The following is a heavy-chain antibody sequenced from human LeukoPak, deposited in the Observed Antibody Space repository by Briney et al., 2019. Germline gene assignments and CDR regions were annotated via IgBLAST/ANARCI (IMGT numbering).Heavy chain of an antibody. CDR3: ARDRGFMVRGSRRGYDDYYYYTDV. J-gene: IGHJ6*03. CDR2: IYTSGST. Sequence: SETLSLTCTVSGGSISSGSYYWSWIRQPAGKGLELIGRIYTSGSTNYNPSLKSRVTISVDTSKNQFSLKLSSVTAADTAVYYCARDRGFMVRGSRRGYDDYYYYTDVWGKGTTVTISS. CDR1: GGSISSGSYY. D-gene: IGHD3-10*01. V-gene: IGHV4-61*02.